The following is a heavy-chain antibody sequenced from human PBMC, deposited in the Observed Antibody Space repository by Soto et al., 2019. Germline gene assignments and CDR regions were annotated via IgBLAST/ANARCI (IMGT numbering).Heavy chain of an antibody. V-gene: IGHV3-74*01. CDR1: GFTFSSYW. D-gene: IGHD5-12*01. CDR2: INSDRSST. CDR3: ASQGRWLQLPGY. J-gene: IGHJ4*02. Sequence: GGSLRLSCAASGFTFSSYWMHWVRQAPGKGLVWVSRINSDRSSTSYADSVKGRFTISRDNAKNTLYLQMYSLRAEDTAVYYCASQGRWLQLPGYWGQGTLVTVSS.